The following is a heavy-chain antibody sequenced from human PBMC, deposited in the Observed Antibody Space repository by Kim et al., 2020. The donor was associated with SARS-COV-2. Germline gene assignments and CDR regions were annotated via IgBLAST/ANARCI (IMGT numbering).Heavy chain of an antibody. Sequence: SVKVSCKASGGTFSSYAISWVRQAPGQGLEWMGRIIPILGIANYAQKFQGRVTITADKSTSTAYMELSSLRSEDTAVYYCARDRRGDRALYWFDPWGQGTLVTVSS. CDR2: IIPILGIA. CDR1: GGTFSSYA. J-gene: IGHJ5*02. CDR3: ARDRRGDRALYWFDP. V-gene: IGHV1-69*04. D-gene: IGHD3-10*01.